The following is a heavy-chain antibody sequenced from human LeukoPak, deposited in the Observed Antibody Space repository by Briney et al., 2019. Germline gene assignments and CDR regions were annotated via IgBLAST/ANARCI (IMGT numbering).Heavy chain of an antibody. CDR1: GLTFSSYG. J-gene: IGHJ4*02. Sequence: GGSLRLSCAASGLTFSSYGVHWVRQAPGKGLEWVAFIRYDGSNKYYADSVKGRFTISRDNSKNTLYLQMNSLRAEDTAVYYCAKDIDVVPAAIDYWGQGTLATVSS. CDR3: AKDIDVVPAAIDY. D-gene: IGHD2-2*01. CDR2: IRYDGSNK. V-gene: IGHV3-30*02.